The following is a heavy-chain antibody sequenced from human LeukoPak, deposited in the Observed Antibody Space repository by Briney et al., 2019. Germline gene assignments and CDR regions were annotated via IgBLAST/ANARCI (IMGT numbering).Heavy chain of an antibody. CDR2: ISAYNGNT. CDR1: GYTFTSYG. CDR3: ARVPYSSGWYTYYYYYMDV. D-gene: IGHD6-19*01. Sequence: GASVKVSCKASGYTFTSYGISWVRQAPGQGLEWMGWISAYNGNTNYAQKLQGRVTMTTDTSTSTAYMELRSLRSDDTAVYYCARVPYSSGWYTYYYYYMDVWGKGTTVTISS. J-gene: IGHJ6*03. V-gene: IGHV1-18*01.